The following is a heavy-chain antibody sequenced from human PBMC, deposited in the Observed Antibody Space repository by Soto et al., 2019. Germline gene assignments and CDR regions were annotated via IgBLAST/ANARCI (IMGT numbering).Heavy chain of an antibody. J-gene: IGHJ4*02. CDR2: INPSGGST. V-gene: IGHV1-46*01. Sequence: QVQLVQSGAEVKKPGASVKVSCKASGYTFTSYYMPWVRQAPVQGLEWMGIINPSGGSTSYAQKFQCRVTRTRDRSSSTVYMELSSLRSEDTAVYYCARDGRSSYSSGWYYFDYWGQGTLVTVSS. D-gene: IGHD6-19*01. CDR1: GYTFTSYY. CDR3: ARDGRSSYSSGWYYFDY.